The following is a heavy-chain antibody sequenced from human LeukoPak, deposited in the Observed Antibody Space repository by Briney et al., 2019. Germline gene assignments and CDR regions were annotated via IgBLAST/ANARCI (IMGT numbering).Heavy chain of an antibody. CDR3: ATADPSIAAAGITYYYYYMDV. D-gene: IGHD6-13*01. J-gene: IGHJ6*03. CDR2: IRYDGSNK. Sequence: PGGSLRLSCAASGFTFSSYGMHWVRQAPGKGLEWVAFIRYDGSNKYYADSVKGRFTTSRDNSKNTLYLQMNSLRAEDTAVYYCATADPSIAAAGITYYYYYMDVWGKGTTVTVSS. V-gene: IGHV3-30*02. CDR1: GFTFSSYG.